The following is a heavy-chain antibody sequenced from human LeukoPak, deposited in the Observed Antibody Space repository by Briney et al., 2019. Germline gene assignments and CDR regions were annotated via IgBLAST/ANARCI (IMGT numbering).Heavy chain of an antibody. CDR2: INPSGGST. V-gene: IGHV1-46*01. Sequence: ASVKVSCKASGYTFTSYYMHWVRQAPGQGLEWMGIINPSGGSTSYAQKFQGRVTMTRDTSTSTVYMELSSLRSEDTAVYYCARDSGYYDSSGYQYYFDCWGQGTLVTVSS. CDR1: GYTFTSYY. CDR3: ARDSGYYDSSGYQYYFDC. D-gene: IGHD3-22*01. J-gene: IGHJ4*02.